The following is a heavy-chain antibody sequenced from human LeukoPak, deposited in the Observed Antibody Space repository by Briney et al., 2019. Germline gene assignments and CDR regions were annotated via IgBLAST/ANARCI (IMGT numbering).Heavy chain of an antibody. V-gene: IGHV3-21*05. J-gene: IGHJ4*02. Sequence: GGSLRLPCAASGFIFSRYAMNWVRQAPGKGLEWVSYINSGSSDILYADSVRGRFHISRDNDKHSLYLQMNCLRAEDTGVYYCARDTYEPLCIDFWGQGTLVTVSS. CDR1: GFIFSRYA. CDR3: ARDTYEPLCIDF. D-gene: IGHD2-8*01. CDR2: INSGSSDI.